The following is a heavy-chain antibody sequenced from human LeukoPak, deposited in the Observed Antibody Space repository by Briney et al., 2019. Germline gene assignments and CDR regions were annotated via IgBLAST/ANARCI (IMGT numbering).Heavy chain of an antibody. V-gene: IGHV4-59*01. CDR1: DGSISSYY. Sequence: SETLSLTCTVSDGSISSYYWSWIRQPPGKGLEWIGYIYYSGSTNYNPSLKSRVTISVDTSKNQFSLKLSSVTAADTAVYYCARVKPDTAMGTFDYWGQGTLVTVSS. J-gene: IGHJ4*02. CDR2: IYYSGST. D-gene: IGHD5-18*01. CDR3: ARVKPDTAMGTFDY.